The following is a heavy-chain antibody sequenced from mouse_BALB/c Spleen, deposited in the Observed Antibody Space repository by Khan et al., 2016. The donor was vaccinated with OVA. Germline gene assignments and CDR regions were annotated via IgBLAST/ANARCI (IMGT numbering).Heavy chain of an antibody. Sequence: VQLQQPGAELVKPGASVKLSCKASGYTFTSYWMHWVKQRPGQGLEWIGEINPSNGRTNYNEKFKSKATLTVDKSSNTAYMQLSSLTSEDSAVYYCARSTMITTECAYWGQGTLVTVSA. J-gene: IGHJ3*01. CDR2: INPSNGRT. CDR1: GYTFTSYW. V-gene: IGHV1S81*02. D-gene: IGHD2-4*01. CDR3: ARSTMITTECAY.